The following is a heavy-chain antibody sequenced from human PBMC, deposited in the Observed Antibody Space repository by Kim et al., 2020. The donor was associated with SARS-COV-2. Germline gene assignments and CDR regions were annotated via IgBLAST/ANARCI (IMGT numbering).Heavy chain of an antibody. CDR3: ARCSSSWYLPAANWFDP. J-gene: IGHJ5*02. D-gene: IGHD6-13*01. CDR1: GFTFSSYS. V-gene: IGHV3-21*01. CDR2: ISSSSSYI. Sequence: GGSLRLSCAASGFTFSSYSMNWVRQAPGKGLEWVSSISSSSSYIYYADSVKGRFTISRDNAKNSLYLQMNSLRAEDTAVYYCARCSSSWYLPAANWFDPWGQGTLVTVSS.